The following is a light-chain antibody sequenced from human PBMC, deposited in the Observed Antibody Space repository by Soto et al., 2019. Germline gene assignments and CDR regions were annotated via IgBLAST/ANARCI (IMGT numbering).Light chain of an antibody. CDR1: QSVIGK. V-gene: IGKV3-15*01. J-gene: IGKJ1*01. Sequence: EIAMTHSPATLSVSPGERGTLSCRSSQSVIGKLAWYQQKPGQAPRLLIYAASARATGIPARFSGSGSGTDFTLTISSLQSEDFAVYYCQQYNNWPPWTFGQGTKVDIK. CDR2: AAS. CDR3: QQYNNWPPWT.